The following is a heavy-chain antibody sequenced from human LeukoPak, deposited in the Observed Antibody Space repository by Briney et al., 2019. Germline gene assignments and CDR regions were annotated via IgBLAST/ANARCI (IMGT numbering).Heavy chain of an antibody. CDR2: ISSNGGGST. D-gene: IGHD6-19*01. CDR3: AKNQGRGFAQQWLPINWFDP. J-gene: IGHJ5*02. V-gene: IGHV3-23*01. CDR1: GFTFSDYY. Sequence: GGSLRLSCAASGFTFSDYYMSWIRQAPGKGLEWVSAISSNGGGSTYYADSVKGRFTISRDNSKNTLYLQMNSLRAEDTAVYYCAKNQGRGFAQQWLPINWFDPWGQGTLVTVSS.